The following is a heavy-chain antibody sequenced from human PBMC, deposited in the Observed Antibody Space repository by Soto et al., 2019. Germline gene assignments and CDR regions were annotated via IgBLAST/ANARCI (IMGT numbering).Heavy chain of an antibody. D-gene: IGHD1-26*01. V-gene: IGHV3-23*01. Sequence: EVVLLESGGGLEQPGGSLRLSCAASGFIFENFGMSWVRQAPGKGLEWISSISGSGFKKYYADSVKGRFTISRDNSKSTVYLELNNLSAEDTAVYLCAKNQGVELVPLATVDWFDPWGQGSVVTVSS. CDR2: ISGSGFKK. CDR1: GFIFENFG. CDR3: AKNQGVELVPLATVDWFDP. J-gene: IGHJ5*02.